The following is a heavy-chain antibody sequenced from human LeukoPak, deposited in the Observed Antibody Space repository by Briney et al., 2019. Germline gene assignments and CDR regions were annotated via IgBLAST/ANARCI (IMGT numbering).Heavy chain of an antibody. CDR2: IYYSGST. Sequence: SETLSLTCTVSGGSISSSSYYWGWVRPPPGKGRGWVGSIYYSGSTYYNPSLKSRVTISVDTSKNQFSLKLSSVTAAHTAVYYCARDTQNCFDPWGQGTLVTVSS. CDR3: ARDTQNCFDP. J-gene: IGHJ5*02. CDR1: GGSISSSSYY. V-gene: IGHV4-39*07.